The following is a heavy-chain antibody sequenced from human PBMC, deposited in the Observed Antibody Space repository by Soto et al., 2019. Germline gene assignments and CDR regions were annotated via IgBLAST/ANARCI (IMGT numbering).Heavy chain of an antibody. D-gene: IGHD6-19*01. CDR1: GFTFSSYG. CDR3: ARDSAVAGTRYYYGMDV. CDR2: IWYDGSNK. Sequence: QVQLVESGGGVVQPGRSLRLSCAASGFTFSSYGMHWVRQAPGKGLEWVAVIWYDGSNKYYADSVKGRFTISRDNSKNALYLQMNSLRAEDTAVYYCARDSAVAGTRYYYGMDVWGQGTTVTVSS. V-gene: IGHV3-33*01. J-gene: IGHJ6*02.